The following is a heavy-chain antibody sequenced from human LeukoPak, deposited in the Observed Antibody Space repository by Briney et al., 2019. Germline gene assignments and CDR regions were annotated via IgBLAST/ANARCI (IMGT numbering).Heavy chain of an antibody. CDR1: GYSFTSYW. Sequence: GESLKISCRGSGYSFTSYWISWVRQMPGKGLEWMGIIYPGDSDTRYSPSFQGQVTISVDKSISTAYLQWSSLKASDAAMYYCARLPDSGSYFRGVEYYMDVWGKGTTVTVSS. D-gene: IGHD1-26*01. J-gene: IGHJ6*03. V-gene: IGHV5-51*01. CDR3: ARLPDSGSYFRGVEYYMDV. CDR2: IYPGDSDT.